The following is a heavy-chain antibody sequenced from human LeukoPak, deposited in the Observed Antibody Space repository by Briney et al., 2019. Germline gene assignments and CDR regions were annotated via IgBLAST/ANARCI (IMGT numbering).Heavy chain of an antibody. D-gene: IGHD1-26*01. CDR2: INPNSGGT. V-gene: IGHV1-2*06. CDR1: GYTFTGYY. Sequence: ASVKVSCKASGYTFTGYYMHWVRQAPGQGLEWMGRINPNSGGTNYAQKFQGRVTMTRDTSTSTVYMGLSSLRSEDTAVYYCARDSRDKSGIFDYWGQGTLVTVSS. J-gene: IGHJ4*02. CDR3: ARDSRDKSGIFDY.